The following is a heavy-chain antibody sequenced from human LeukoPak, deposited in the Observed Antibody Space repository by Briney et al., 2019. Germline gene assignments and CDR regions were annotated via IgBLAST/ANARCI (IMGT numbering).Heavy chain of an antibody. V-gene: IGHV3-7*01. CDR2: IKQDGSVK. Sequence: PGGSLRLSCEASGFTLSAYWMTWVRQAPGKGLEWVANIKQDGSVKYYVDSVKGRFTISRDNVKNSLYLQMNSLRAEDTAVYYCARDPVEMAASGMDVWGQGTTVVVSS. J-gene: IGHJ6*02. CDR3: ARDPVEMAASGMDV. D-gene: IGHD6-19*01. CDR1: GFTLSAYW.